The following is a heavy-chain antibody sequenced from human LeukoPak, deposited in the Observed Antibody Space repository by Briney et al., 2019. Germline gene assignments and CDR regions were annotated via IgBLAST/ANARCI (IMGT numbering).Heavy chain of an antibody. CDR1: VFTFNHYA. Sequence: GGSLRLSCATSVFTFNHYAMSWVRQAPGKGVEWVSSISGSGGSTNYADSVKGRFTISRDHSKSTLYLQLNSLSAEDTDVYYCAKTEGSSWSYYYYMDVWGKGATVTVSS. CDR2: ISGSGGST. V-gene: IGHV3-23*01. D-gene: IGHD6-13*01. CDR3: AKTEGSSWSYYYYMDV. J-gene: IGHJ6*03.